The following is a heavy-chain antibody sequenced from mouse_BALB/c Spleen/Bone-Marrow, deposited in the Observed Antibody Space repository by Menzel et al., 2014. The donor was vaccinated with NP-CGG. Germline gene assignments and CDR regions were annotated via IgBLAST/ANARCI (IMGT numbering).Heavy chain of an antibody. CDR3: ARGTTVVGDY. CDR2: INPFNDGI. D-gene: IGHD1-1*01. Sequence: EVKLMESGPELVKPGASVKMSCMASGYTFTSYVMHWVKQKPGQGLEWIGYINPFNDGIEYNEKFKVKATLTSDKSSSTAYMELSSLTSEDSAVYYCARGTTVVGDYWGQGTTLTVFS. J-gene: IGHJ2*01. V-gene: IGHV1-14*01. CDR1: GYTFTSYV.